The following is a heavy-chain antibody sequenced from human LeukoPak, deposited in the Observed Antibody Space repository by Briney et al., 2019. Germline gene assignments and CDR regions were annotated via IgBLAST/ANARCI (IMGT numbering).Heavy chain of an antibody. J-gene: IGHJ6*02. CDR2: IIPIFGTA. CDR3: ARYCSSTSCHVYYYGMDV. V-gene: IGHV1-69*01. CDR1: GGTFSSYA. D-gene: IGHD2-2*01. Sequence: SVKVSCKASGGTFSSYAISWVRQAPGQGLEWMGGIIPIFGTANYAQKFQGRVTITADESTSTAYMELSSLRSEDTAVYYCARYCSSTSCHVYYYGMDVWGQGTTVTVSS.